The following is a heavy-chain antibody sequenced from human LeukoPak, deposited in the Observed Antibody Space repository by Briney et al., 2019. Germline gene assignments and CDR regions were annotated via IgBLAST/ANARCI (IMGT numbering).Heavy chain of an antibody. J-gene: IGHJ4*02. CDR1: GLTFDDYA. Sequence: GGSLRLSCAASGLTFDDYAMHWVRQAPGKGLEWVSGISWNSGSIGYADSVKGRFTISRDNAKNSLYLQMNSLRAEDTALYYCAKGARYDFWSGHHWDYFDYWGQGTLVTVSS. V-gene: IGHV3-9*01. D-gene: IGHD3-3*01. CDR2: ISWNSGSI. CDR3: AKGARYDFWSGHHWDYFDY.